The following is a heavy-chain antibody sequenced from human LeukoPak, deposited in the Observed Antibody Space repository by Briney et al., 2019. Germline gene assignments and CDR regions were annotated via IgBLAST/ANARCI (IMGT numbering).Heavy chain of an antibody. Sequence: SETLSLTCAVYGESFSGYYWSWIRQPPGKGLEWIGEINHSGSTNYNPSLKSRVTISVDTSKNQFSLKLSSVTAADTAVYYCARGFPHSSSPWGQGTLVTVSS. V-gene: IGHV4-34*01. CDR3: ARGFPHSSSP. J-gene: IGHJ5*02. CDR1: GESFSGYY. D-gene: IGHD6-6*01. CDR2: INHSGST.